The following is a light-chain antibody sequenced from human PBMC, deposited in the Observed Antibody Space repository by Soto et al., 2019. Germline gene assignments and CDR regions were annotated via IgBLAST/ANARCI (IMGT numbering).Light chain of an antibody. V-gene: IGKV4-1*01. Sequence: DIVMTHSPDSLAVSLGERATINCNSSQSVLYDSNNKNYLAWYQQKPGQPPKLLIYWASTRESGVPDRFSGTGSGTDFTLTISSLQAEDVAVYYCQQYYSIPKTFGQGTKVDI. CDR2: WAS. CDR3: QQYYSIPKT. J-gene: IGKJ1*01. CDR1: QSVLYDSNNKNY.